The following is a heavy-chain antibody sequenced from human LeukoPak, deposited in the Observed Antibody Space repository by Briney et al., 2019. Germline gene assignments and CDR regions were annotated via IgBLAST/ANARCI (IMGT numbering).Heavy chain of an antibody. CDR2: ISTSGLTI. J-gene: IGHJ4*02. Sequence: GGSLRLSCAASGFTFSTYDMNWVRQAPGKGLEWVSYISTSGLTIYYADSAKGRFTVSRDNAKNSLYLQMNNLRAEDTAVYYCARDLGKGRYFDYWGQGTLVTVSS. CDR1: GFTFSTYD. V-gene: IGHV3-48*03. CDR3: ARDLGKGRYFDY. D-gene: IGHD4-23*01.